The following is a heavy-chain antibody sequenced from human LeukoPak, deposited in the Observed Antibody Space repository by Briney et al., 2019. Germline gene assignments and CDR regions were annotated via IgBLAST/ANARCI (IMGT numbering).Heavy chain of an antibody. J-gene: IGHJ4*02. CDR2: IYYSGST. V-gene: IGHV4-59*01. D-gene: IGHD3-16*01. CDR1: GGSISSYY. Sequence: SETLSLTCTVSGGSISSYYWSWIRQPPGKGLEWIGYIYYSGSTNYNPSLKSRVTISVDTSKNQFSLKLSSVTAADTAVYYCARGRGLDYWGQGTLVTVSS. CDR3: ARGRGLDY.